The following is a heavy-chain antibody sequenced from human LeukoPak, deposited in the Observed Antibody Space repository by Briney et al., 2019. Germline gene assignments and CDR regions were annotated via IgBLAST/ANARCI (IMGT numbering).Heavy chain of an antibody. D-gene: IGHD3-16*01. CDR3: ARNLGDYTTAGLGY. V-gene: IGHV3-53*01. J-gene: IGHJ4*02. CDR1: GFTVSTDH. CDR2: SYSSGST. Sequence: GGSLRLSCAASGFTVSTDHMSWVRQAPGKGLEWVAVSYSSGSTHYAESVKGRFTISRDNSQNTLSLQMNSLRADDTAVYYCARNLGDYTTAGLGYWGQGTLVTVSS.